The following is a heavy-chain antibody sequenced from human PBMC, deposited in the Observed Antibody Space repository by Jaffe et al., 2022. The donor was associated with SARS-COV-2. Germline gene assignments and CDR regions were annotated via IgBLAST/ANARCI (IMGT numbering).Heavy chain of an antibody. V-gene: IGHV5-10-1*03. J-gene: IGHJ3*02. CDR2: IDPSDSYT. D-gene: IGHD3-22*01. CDR3: VYYDSSGYYGYPSDAFDI. Sequence: EVQLVQSGAEVKKPGESLRISCKGSGYSFTSYWISWVRQMPGKGLEWMGRIDPSDSYTNYSPSFQGHVTISADKSISTAYLQWSSLKASDTAMYYCVYYDSSGYYGYPSDAFDIWGQGTMVTVSS. CDR1: GYSFTSYW.